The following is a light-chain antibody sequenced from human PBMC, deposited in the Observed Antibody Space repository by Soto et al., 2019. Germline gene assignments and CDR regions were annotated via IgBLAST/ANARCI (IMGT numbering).Light chain of an antibody. CDR1: STDVGGYNY. V-gene: IGLV2-8*01. CDR3: SSYAGNNIHYV. Sequence: QSVLTQPPSASGSAGQSVTISCTGTSTDVGGYNYVSWYQQHPGKAPKLMIYEVSKRPSGVPDRFSGSKSGNTASLTVSGLQVEDEADDYCSSYAGNNIHYVFGTGTKVTVL. J-gene: IGLJ1*01. CDR2: EVS.